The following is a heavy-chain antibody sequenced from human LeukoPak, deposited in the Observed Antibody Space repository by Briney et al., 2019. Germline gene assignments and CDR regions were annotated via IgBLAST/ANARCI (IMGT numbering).Heavy chain of an antibody. CDR1: GYNFFSYG. J-gene: IGHJ4*02. D-gene: IGHD1-26*01. CDR3: ERDCIGCHGFDS. Sequence: ASVKVSCKASGYNFFSYGITWVRQAPGQGLEWMGWVSAYADNTNYVQKFQGRVTMTTDTSTSTAYMELRSLRSDDTAVYYCERDCIGCHGFDSWGQGTLVTVSS. V-gene: IGHV1-18*01. CDR2: VSAYADNT.